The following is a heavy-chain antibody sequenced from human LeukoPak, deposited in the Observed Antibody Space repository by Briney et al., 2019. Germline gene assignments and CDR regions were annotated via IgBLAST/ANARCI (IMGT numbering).Heavy chain of an antibody. D-gene: IGHD5-12*01. CDR3: ARAVYSGYDMYYFDY. Sequence: GESLKISCKCSGYSFTYYWIGWVRPMPGKGLEWMGIIYPGDSDTTYSPSFQGQVTISADKSISTAYLQWSSLKASDTAMYYCARAVYSGYDMYYFDYWGQGTLVTVSS. J-gene: IGHJ4*02. CDR2: IYPGDSDT. V-gene: IGHV5-51*01. CDR1: GYSFTYYW.